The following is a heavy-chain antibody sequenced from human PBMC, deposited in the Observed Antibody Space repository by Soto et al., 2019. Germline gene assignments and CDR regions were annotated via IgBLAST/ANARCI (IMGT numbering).Heavy chain of an antibody. D-gene: IGHD3-10*01. Sequence: GGSLRLSCAASGFTFSNYAMSWVRQAPGKGLEWVSLVSATAGTTYYADSVKGRFTISRDNSKNTLYLQMNSLRAEDTAVYYCARVQLWFGELLTDPLNYYGMDVWGQGTTVTVSS. CDR2: VSATAGTT. V-gene: IGHV3-23*01. CDR3: ARVQLWFGELLTDPLNYYGMDV. CDR1: GFTFSNYA. J-gene: IGHJ6*02.